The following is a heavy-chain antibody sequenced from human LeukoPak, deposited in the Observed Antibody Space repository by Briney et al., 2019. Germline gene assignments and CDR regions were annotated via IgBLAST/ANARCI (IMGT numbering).Heavy chain of an antibody. CDR2: INPNSGVT. D-gene: IGHD3-10*01. CDR3: ARDHYYASGSPSFGY. CDR1: GFIFTGYY. Sequence: ASVKVSCKASGFIFTGYYIHWVRQAPGQGLEWMGRINPNSGVTDYAQKFQGRVTMSGDTSISTAYMELTRLRSDDAAVFYCARDHYYASGSPSFGYWGQGTLVTVSS. J-gene: IGHJ4*02. V-gene: IGHV1-2*02.